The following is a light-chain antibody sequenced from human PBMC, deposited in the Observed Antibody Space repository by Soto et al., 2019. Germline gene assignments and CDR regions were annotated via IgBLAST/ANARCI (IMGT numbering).Light chain of an antibody. CDR3: SSYTSSSPL. CDR2: EVS. Sequence: QSALTQPASVSGSPGQSITISCTGTSSDVGGYNYVSWYQQYPGKAPKLMIYEVSHRPSGVSNSFSGSKSGNTASLTISGLQAEDEADYYCSSYTSSSPLFGGGTKLTVL. CDR1: SSDVGGYNY. J-gene: IGLJ2*01. V-gene: IGLV2-14*01.